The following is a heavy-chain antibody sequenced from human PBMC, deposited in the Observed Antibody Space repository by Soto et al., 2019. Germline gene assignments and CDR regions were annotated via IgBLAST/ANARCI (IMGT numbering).Heavy chain of an antibody. J-gene: IGHJ4*02. CDR3: ARDARLLRFLEWLYSSYFDY. V-gene: IGHV3-30-3*01. Sequence: GGSLRLSCAASGFTFSSYAMHWVRQAPGKGLEWVAVISYDGSNKYYADSVKGRFTISRDNSKNTLYPQMNSLRAEDTAVYYCARDARLLRFLEWLYSSYFDYWGQGTLVTVSS. CDR1: GFTFSSYA. CDR2: ISYDGSNK. D-gene: IGHD3-3*01.